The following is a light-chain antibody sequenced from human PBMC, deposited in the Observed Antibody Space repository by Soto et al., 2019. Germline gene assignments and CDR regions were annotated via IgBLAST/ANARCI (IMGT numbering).Light chain of an antibody. V-gene: IGKV1-39*01. J-gene: IGKJ1*01. CDR3: QKYNSAPWT. CDR2: DAS. CDR1: QSISSY. Sequence: DIQMTQSPSSLSASVGDRVTITCRASQSISSYLNWYQQKPGKAPKLLIYDASSLESGVPSRFSGSGSGTEFTLTISSLQPEDVATYYCQKYNSAPWTFGQGTKVDI.